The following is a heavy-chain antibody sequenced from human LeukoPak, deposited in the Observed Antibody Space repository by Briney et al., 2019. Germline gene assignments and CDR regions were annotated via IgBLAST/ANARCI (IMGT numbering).Heavy chain of an antibody. Sequence: SETLSLTCSVSRGAVTDSKYWTWIRLPPGNRLEWIGYISNGGSTEYNPSLKNRVTISLDTSKNQFSLKLISVTAADRAIYYCARQLKGLLDSGGQGTLVTVSS. CDR3: ARQLKGLLDS. CDR2: ISNGGST. J-gene: IGHJ4*02. CDR1: RGAVTDSKY. V-gene: IGHV4-59*08.